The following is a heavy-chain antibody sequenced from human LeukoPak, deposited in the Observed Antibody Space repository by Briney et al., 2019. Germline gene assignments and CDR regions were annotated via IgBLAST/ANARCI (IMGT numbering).Heavy chain of an antibody. CDR1: GLTFSRYN. V-gene: IGHV3-21*01. D-gene: IGHD1-7*01. Sequence: GGSLRLSCAASGLTFSRYNMNWVRQAPGKGLEWVSSIGTSSNNIYYTDSVKGRFTISRDNAKNSLYLQVDSLRVEDTAVYFCASGTVGNYALDSWGQGTLVTVSP. J-gene: IGHJ4*02. CDR2: IGTSSNNI. CDR3: ASGTVGNYALDS.